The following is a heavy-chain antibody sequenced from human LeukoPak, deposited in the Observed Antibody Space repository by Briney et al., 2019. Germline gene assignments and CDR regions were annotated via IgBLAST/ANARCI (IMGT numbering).Heavy chain of an antibody. J-gene: IGHJ4*02. CDR3: ARGTVTMVDY. CDR1: GLTVSSNY. CDR2: IYSGGST. D-gene: IGHD3-10*01. V-gene: IGHV3-66*01. Sequence: PGVSLRLSCAASGLTVSSNYMSWVRQAPGRGLEWVSVIYSGGSTYYADSVKGRFTISRDNSKNTLFLQMNSLRAGDTAVYYCARGTVTMVDYWGQGTLVTVSS.